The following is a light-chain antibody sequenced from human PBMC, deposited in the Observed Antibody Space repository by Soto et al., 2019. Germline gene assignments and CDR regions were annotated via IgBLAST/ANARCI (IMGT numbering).Light chain of an antibody. CDR2: GAS. Sequence: EIVMTQYPATLSVSPGERATLSCRASQSVSSNLAWYQQKPGQAPRLLIYGASTRATRIPDRFSGSGSETDFTLTISRLEPEDFAVYYCQQYGSRGFGPGTKVEIK. CDR3: QQYGSRG. J-gene: IGKJ1*01. V-gene: IGKV3-15*01. CDR1: QSVSSN.